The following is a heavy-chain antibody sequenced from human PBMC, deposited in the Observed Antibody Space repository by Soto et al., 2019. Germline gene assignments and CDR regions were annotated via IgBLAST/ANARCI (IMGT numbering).Heavy chain of an antibody. J-gene: IGHJ2*01. CDR3: ARDGRGRGIAVAGRFWYFDL. D-gene: IGHD6-19*01. Sequence: QVQLQESGPGLVKPSQTLSLTRTVSGASISSGGYYWNWIRQHPGKGLEWIGYIYYSGSTYYNPSLKSRVTISVDTSKNEFSLKLSSVTAADTAVYYCARDGRGRGIAVAGRFWYFDLWGRGTLVTVSS. CDR1: GASISSGGYY. V-gene: IGHV4-31*03. CDR2: IYYSGST.